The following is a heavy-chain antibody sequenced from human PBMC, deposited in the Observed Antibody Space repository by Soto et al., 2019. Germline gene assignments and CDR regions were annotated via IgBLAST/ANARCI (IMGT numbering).Heavy chain of an antibody. CDR2: INPDSGRT. J-gene: IGHJ6*02. CDR1: GYTFTGYY. V-gene: IGHV1-2*02. CDR3: ALSPSQTNIDF. Sequence: ASVKVSCKASGYTFTGYYLHWVRQAPGQGLEWMGYINPDSGRTRYAQKFQGTVTMTRDTSITTAYLELSSLKYDDSAIFYCALSPSQTNIDFWGPGPTVTVFS.